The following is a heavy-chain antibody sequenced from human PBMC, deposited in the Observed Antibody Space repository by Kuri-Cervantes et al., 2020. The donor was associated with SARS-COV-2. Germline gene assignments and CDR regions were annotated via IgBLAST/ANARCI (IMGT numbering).Heavy chain of an antibody. Sequence: GGSLRLSCAASGFTVNYYWMTWVRQAPGGGLEWVANVKQDGSGTYYVESVKGRFTISRDNAKNSLYLQMNSLRADDTAVYYCVRLGAAYVDTLVVMRAVHYFDSWGQGTLVTVSS. J-gene: IGHJ4*02. CDR1: GFTVNYYW. CDR3: VRLGAAYVDTLVVMRAVHYFDS. D-gene: IGHD5-18*01. CDR2: VKQDGSGT. V-gene: IGHV3-7*03.